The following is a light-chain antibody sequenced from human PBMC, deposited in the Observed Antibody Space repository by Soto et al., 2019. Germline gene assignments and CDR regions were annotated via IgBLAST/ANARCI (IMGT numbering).Light chain of an antibody. V-gene: IGLV2-23*02. CDR1: SSDVGSHNF. CDR2: EVS. J-gene: IGLJ2*01. CDR3: YSYVGSIS. Sequence: QSVLTQPASVSGSPGQSITISCTGTSSDVGSHNFVSWYQQHPGKAPELMIYEVSKRPSGVSNRFSGCKSGNTASLTISGLQAEDEADYYCYSYVGSISFGGGTKLTVL.